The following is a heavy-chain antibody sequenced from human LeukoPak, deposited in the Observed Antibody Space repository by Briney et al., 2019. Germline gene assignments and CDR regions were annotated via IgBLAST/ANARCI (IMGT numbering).Heavy chain of an antibody. CDR2: INPNSGDT. J-gene: IGHJ4*02. CDR3: ARDTSGNNFGY. Sequence: ASVKVSCKASGYTFTGYYMHWMRQAPGQGLEWMGWINPNSGDTLYAQKFQGRVTMTRDTSTTTAFMEVSRLTSDDTAVYFCARDTSGNNFGYWGQGTLVTVSS. CDR1: GYTFTGYY. V-gene: IGHV1-2*02. D-gene: IGHD1-26*01.